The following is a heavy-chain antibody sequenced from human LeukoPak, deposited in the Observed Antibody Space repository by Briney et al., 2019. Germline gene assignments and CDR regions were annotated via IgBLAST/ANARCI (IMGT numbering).Heavy chain of an antibody. V-gene: IGHV3-30*04. D-gene: IGHD3-10*01. CDR3: ARDGSHYYYYYMDV. Sequence: SCKASGYTFTSYAMHWVRQAPGKGLEWVAVISYDESNKYYADSVKGRFTISRDNSKNTLYLQMNSLRAEDTAVYYCARDGSHYYYYYMDVWGKGTTVTVSS. CDR2: ISYDESNK. CDR1: GYTFTSYA. J-gene: IGHJ6*03.